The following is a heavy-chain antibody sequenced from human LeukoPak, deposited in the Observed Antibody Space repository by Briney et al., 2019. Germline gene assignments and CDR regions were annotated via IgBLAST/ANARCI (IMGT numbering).Heavy chain of an antibody. Sequence: GASVKVSCKVSGHTLTELSMHWVRQAPGKGLEWMGGFDPEDGETIYAQKFQGRVTMTEDTSTDTAYMELSSLGSEDTAVYYCAKDPYYYDSSGSLRAFDIWGQGTMVTVSS. CDR2: FDPEDGET. CDR3: AKDPYYYDSSGSLRAFDI. D-gene: IGHD3-22*01. J-gene: IGHJ3*02. V-gene: IGHV1-24*01. CDR1: GHTLTELS.